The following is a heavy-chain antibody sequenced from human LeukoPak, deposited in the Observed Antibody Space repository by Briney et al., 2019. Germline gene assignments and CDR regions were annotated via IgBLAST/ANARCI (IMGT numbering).Heavy chain of an antibody. Sequence: PGRSLRLSCAASGFTFSSYGMHWVRQAPGKGLEWVAVISYDGSNKYYADSVKGRFTISRDNSKNTLYLQMNSLRAEDTAVYYCFTYYYGSGSYYNESYFDYWGQGTLVTVSS. CDR3: FTYYYGSGSYYNESYFDY. D-gene: IGHD3-10*01. CDR2: ISYDGSNK. V-gene: IGHV3-30*03. J-gene: IGHJ4*02. CDR1: GFTFSSYG.